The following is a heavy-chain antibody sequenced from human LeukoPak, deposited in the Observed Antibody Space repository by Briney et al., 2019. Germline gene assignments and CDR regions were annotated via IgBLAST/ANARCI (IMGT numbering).Heavy chain of an antibody. V-gene: IGHV3-30-3*01. D-gene: IGHD3-10*01. Sequence: GGSLRLSCAASGFTFSSYTMHWVRQAPGNGLEWVAVMSHDGSTKYYADSMKGRFTISRDNSETTLYLQMNSLRAEDTAVYYCAKARDVGSGSRALDYWGQGSLVTISS. CDR2: MSHDGSTK. CDR3: AKARDVGSGSRALDY. CDR1: GFTFSSYT. J-gene: IGHJ4*02.